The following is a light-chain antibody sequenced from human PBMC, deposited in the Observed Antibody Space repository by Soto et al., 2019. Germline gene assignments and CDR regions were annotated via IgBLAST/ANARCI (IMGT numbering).Light chain of an antibody. CDR2: AAS. CDR3: QQSYSTLWT. Sequence: DIQMTQSPSSLSASVGDRVTITCRASQSISSNLNWYQQKPGKAPNLLIYAASSLQSGVPLRFSGSGSGTDFTLTISSLQPEDFATYYCQQSYSTLWTFGQGTKVEIK. CDR1: QSISSN. V-gene: IGKV1-39*01. J-gene: IGKJ1*01.